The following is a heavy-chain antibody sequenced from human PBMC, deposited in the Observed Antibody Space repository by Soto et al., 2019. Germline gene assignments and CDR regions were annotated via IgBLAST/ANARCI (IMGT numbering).Heavy chain of an antibody. D-gene: IGHD2-8*01. J-gene: IGHJ4*02. CDR3: ARGWGKYFGVNDY. Sequence: SETLSLTCTVSGGSINNYYWSWIRQPPGKGLEWIGYIYYSGSTNYNPSLKSRVTISVDTSRNQFFLNLRSLTSDDTAVYYCARGWGKYFGVNDYWGQGTLVTVSS. CDR2: IYYSGST. CDR1: GGSINNYY. V-gene: IGHV4-59*01.